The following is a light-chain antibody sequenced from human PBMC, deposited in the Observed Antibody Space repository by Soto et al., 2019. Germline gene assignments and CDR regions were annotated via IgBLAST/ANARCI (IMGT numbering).Light chain of an antibody. Sequence: EIVLTQSPGALSLSPGDRATLSCRASQGVSRDLAWFQQKPGQAPRLLIYDAANRATGIPARFSGSGSGTDFTLTIGSLEPEDFAVYYCQQRSDWVFTFGRGTKLEI. CDR3: QQRSDWVFT. CDR2: DAA. V-gene: IGKV3-11*01. CDR1: QGVSRD. J-gene: IGKJ2*01.